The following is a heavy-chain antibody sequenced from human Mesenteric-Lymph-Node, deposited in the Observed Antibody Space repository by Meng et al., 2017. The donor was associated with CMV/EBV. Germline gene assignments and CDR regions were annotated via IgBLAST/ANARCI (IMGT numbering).Heavy chain of an antibody. CDR3: AREVGGNWFDP. CDR2: ISDSGYNT. V-gene: IGHV3-23*01. CDR1: GCACSSYA. D-gene: IGHD3-10*01. J-gene: IGHJ5*02. Sequence: GGSLTPSCEASGCACSSYAIHWVRQAPGKGLEWVSGISDSGYNTYNADSVKGRFTISRDNSKNTLYLQMNSLRAGDTAVYYCAREVGGNWFDPWGQGTLVTVSS.